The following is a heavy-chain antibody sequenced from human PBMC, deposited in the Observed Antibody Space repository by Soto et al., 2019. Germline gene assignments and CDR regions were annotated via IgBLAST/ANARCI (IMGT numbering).Heavy chain of an antibody. CDR2: ISHSGST. Sequence: QVQLQQWGAGLLKPSETLSLTCAVYGGSFSGYYWSWIRQPPGKGLEWIGEISHSGSTNYNPSLKSRVTISVDTSKNQFSLKLSSVTAADRAVYYCARGGWSVRFDYWGQGALVTVSS. CDR3: ARGGWSVRFDY. CDR1: GGSFSGYY. J-gene: IGHJ4*02. V-gene: IGHV4-34*01. D-gene: IGHD6-19*01.